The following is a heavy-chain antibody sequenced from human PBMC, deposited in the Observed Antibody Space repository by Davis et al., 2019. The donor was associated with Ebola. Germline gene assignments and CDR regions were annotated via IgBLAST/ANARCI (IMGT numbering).Heavy chain of an antibody. J-gene: IGHJ4*02. CDR3: ARGVYAYAPYFDY. CDR2: INHSGST. Sequence: MPSETLSLTCAVYGGSFSGYYWSWIRQPPGKGLEWIGEINHSGSTNSNPSLKSRVTISVAPSKNQFSLKLSSVTAADTAVYYCARGVYAYAPYFDYWGQGTLVTVSS. V-gene: IGHV4-34*01. CDR1: GGSFSGYY. D-gene: IGHD2-2*01.